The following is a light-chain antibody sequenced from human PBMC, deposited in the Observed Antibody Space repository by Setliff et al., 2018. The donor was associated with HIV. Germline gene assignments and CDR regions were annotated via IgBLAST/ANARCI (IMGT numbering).Light chain of an antibody. CDR1: SSDVGNYNY. CDR2: EVS. Sequence: QSVLTQPASVSGSPGQSITISCTGTSSDVGNYNYVSWYQQHPGKAPKVIIYEVSNRPSGVSNRFSGSKSGNTASLTISGLQAEDEADYYCSSYTGSSTLYVFGTGTKVTV. V-gene: IGLV2-14*01. J-gene: IGLJ1*01. CDR3: SSYTGSSTLYV.